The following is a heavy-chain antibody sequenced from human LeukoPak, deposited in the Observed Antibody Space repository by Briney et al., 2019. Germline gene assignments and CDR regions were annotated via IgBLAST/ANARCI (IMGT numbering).Heavy chain of an antibody. V-gene: IGHV3-7*01. CDR1: GFTFSSYW. J-gene: IGHJ3*02. CDR3: ARGDCSSTSCQTTDAFDI. CDR2: IKQDGSEK. D-gene: IGHD2-2*01. Sequence: PGGSLRLSCAASGFTFSSYWMSWVRQAPGKGLEWEANIKQDGSEKYYVDSVKGRFTISRDNAKNSLYLQMNSLRAEDTAVYYCARGDCSSTSCQTTDAFDIWGQGTMVTVSS.